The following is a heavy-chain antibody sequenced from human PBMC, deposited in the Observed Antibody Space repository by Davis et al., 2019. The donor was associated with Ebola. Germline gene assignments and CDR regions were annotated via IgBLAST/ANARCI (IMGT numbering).Heavy chain of an antibody. Sequence: SVKVSCKASGYTFTNYDISWVRQAPGQGLEWMGGIIPIFATAYYAQKFQGRVTITADESTSTAYMELSSLRSEDTAVYFCARGIAVAGFRLAWFDPWGQGTLVTVSS. CDR2: IIPIFATA. CDR3: ARGIAVAGFRLAWFDP. CDR1: GYTFTNYD. D-gene: IGHD6-19*01. V-gene: IGHV1-69*13. J-gene: IGHJ5*02.